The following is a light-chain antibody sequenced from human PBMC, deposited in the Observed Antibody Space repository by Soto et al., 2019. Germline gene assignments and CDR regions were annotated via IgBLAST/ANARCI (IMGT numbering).Light chain of an antibody. V-gene: IGLV2-14*01. CDR3: SSYTSSSTVV. Sequence: QSVLTQPASVSGSPGQSITISCTGTSSDVGGYNYLSWYQQHPRKAPQLMIYEVSNRPSGVSNRFSGSNSGNTASLPISGLQAEDEDDYYCSSYTSSSTVVFGGGTKLTVL. J-gene: IGLJ2*01. CDR1: SSDVGGYNY. CDR2: EVS.